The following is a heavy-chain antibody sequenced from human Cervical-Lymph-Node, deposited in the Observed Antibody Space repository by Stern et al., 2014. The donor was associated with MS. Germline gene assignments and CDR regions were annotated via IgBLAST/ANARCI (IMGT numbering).Heavy chain of an antibody. J-gene: IGHJ4*02. CDR2: IDDTGRT. V-gene: IGHV4-39*01. CDR3: VRQVTVRSRFDY. D-gene: IGHD4-11*01. CDR1: GGSISSSYY. Sequence: QVQLQESGPGLVKPSETLSRTCTVSGGSISSSYYWGWIRQSSGKGLEWIGSIDDTGRTFYNPSLKSRVPISVDTSHNPFSLKLSSVTAADTAVYYCVRQVTVRSRFDYWGQGTLVTVSS.